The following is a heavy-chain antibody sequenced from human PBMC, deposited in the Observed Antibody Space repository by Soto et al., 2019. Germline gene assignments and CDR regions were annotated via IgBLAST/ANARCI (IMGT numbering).Heavy chain of an antibody. V-gene: IGHV1-18*01. J-gene: IGHJ5*02. D-gene: IGHD3-16*01. Sequence: HLVQSGPEVKKPGASVSVSCKTSGDIFTNFGLSWVRQAPGQGLEWMGWIATYNSNRNYAQKFRGRPPLTTDQPTITAYMGLKSLTYDATAVYYWGGVVGGVVNCFDPWGQGTLVTVSS. CDR1: GDIFTNFG. CDR3: GGVVGGVVNCFDP. CDR2: IATYNSNR.